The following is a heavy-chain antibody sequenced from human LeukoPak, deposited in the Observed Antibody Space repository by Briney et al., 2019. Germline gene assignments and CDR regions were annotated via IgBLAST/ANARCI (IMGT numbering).Heavy chain of an antibody. CDR3: ARGPSTYCSSTSCLAFDY. CDR2: IYTSGST. V-gene: IGHV4-4*07. J-gene: IGHJ4*02. Sequence: SETLSLTCTVPGGSISSYYWSWIRQPAGKGLEWIGRIYTSGSTNYNPSLKSRVTMSVDTSKNQFSLKLSSVTAADTAVYYCARGPSTYCSSTSCLAFDYWGQGTLVTVSS. CDR1: GGSISSYY. D-gene: IGHD2-2*01.